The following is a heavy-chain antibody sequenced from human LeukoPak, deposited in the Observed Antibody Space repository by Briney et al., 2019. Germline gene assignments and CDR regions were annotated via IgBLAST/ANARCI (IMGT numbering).Heavy chain of an antibody. CDR3: ARVKAEATISDYYYYYMDV. Sequence: GGSLRLSCAASGFPFSSYTIQWVRQAPGKGLEYVSAITSNGGSRHYADSVKGRFTISRDNSKNTLYLQMGSLRAEDMAVYYCARVKAEATISDYYYYYMDVWGKGTTVTVSS. J-gene: IGHJ6*03. CDR2: ITSNGGSR. CDR1: GFPFSSYT. V-gene: IGHV3-64*02. D-gene: IGHD1-14*01.